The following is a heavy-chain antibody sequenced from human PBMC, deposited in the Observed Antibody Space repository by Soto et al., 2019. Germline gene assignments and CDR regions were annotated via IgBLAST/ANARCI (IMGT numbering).Heavy chain of an antibody. CDR1: GGSITSSNW. J-gene: IGHJ4*02. CDR3: AIGSTYYYDSSGYYPLGY. V-gene: IGHV4-4*02. Sequence: QVQLQESGPGLVKPSGTLSLTCAVSGGSITSSNWWSWVRQPPGKGLEWIGEIYHSGSTNYNPSLKSRVTISVDRSKYQSSLRLSFGSAADTAVYYCAIGSTYYYDSSGYYPLGYWGQGTLVTVSS. D-gene: IGHD3-22*01. CDR2: IYHSGST.